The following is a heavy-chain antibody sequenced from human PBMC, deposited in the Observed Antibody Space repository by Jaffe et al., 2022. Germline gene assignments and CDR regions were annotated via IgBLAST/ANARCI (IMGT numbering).Heavy chain of an antibody. Sequence: QVQLQESGPGLVKPSQTLSLTCTVSGGSISSGSYYWSWIRQPAGKGLEWIGRIYTSGSTNYNPSLKSRVTISVDTSKNQFSLKLSSVTAADTAVYYCARKPTTLYNWNDAGFDPWGQGTLVTVSS. D-gene: IGHD1-1*01. V-gene: IGHV4-61*02. CDR3: ARKPTTLYNWNDAGFDP. J-gene: IGHJ5*02. CDR1: GGSISSGSYY. CDR2: IYTSGST.